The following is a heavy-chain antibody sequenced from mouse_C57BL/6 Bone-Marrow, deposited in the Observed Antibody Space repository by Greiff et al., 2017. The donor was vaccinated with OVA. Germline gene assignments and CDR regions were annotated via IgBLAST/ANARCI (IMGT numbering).Heavy chain of an antibody. CDR1: GFTFSDYY. J-gene: IGHJ2*01. CDR2: ISNGGGST. V-gene: IGHV5-12*01. CDR3: ARQLRWGYFDY. Sequence: EVKLVESGGGLVQPGGSLKLSCAASGFTFSDYYMYWVRQTPEKRLEWVAYISNGGGSTYYPDTVKGRFTIYRDNAKNTLYLQMSRLKSEDTAMYYCARQLRWGYFDYWGQGTTLTVSS. D-gene: IGHD1-1*01.